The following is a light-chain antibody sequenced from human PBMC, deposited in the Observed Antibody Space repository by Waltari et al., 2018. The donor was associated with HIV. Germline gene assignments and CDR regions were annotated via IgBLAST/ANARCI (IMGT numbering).Light chain of an antibody. CDR2: EAS. V-gene: IGKV4-1*01. Sequence: DIVLTQSPETLSVSLGERAAIHCKSEESVLSPSNNVNYFAWYQQRTGQPPTLLCSEASSRSSGVPARFTASGSRTDFTLTIDDLQADDVAVYFCQQYYSTPTFGRGTQLV. CDR3: QQYYSTPT. J-gene: IGKJ5*01. CDR1: ESVLSPSNNVNY.